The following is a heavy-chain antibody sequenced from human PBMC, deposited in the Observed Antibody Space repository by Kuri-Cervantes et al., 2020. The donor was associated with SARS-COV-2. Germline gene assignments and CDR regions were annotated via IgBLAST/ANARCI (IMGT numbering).Heavy chain of an antibody. CDR2: ITSSGTRI. J-gene: IGHJ4*02. CDR3: AREGGTYYDTLTGFSLYYFDY. V-gene: IGHV3-48*03. D-gene: IGHD3-9*01. CDR1: DFPFRSYE. Sequence: GGSLRPSCAASDFPFRSYEMNWVRQAPGKGLEWVSYITSSGTRIDYADSVKGRFSISRDNAKNTLYLQMNSLRAEDTAVYYCAREGGTYYDTLTGFSLYYFDYWGQGTVVTVSS.